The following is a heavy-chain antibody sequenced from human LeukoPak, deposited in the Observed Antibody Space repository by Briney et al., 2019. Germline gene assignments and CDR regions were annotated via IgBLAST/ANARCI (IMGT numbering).Heavy chain of an antibody. CDR2: INHSGST. Sequence: KASETLSLTCAVYGGSFSGYYWSWIRQPPGKGLEWIGEINHSGSTNYNPSLKSRVTISVDRSKNQFSLKLSSVTAADTAVYYCARAVVVVPAAHNWFDPWGQGTLVTVSS. D-gene: IGHD2-2*01. V-gene: IGHV4-34*01. CDR3: ARAVVVVPAAHNWFDP. J-gene: IGHJ5*02. CDR1: GGSFSGYY.